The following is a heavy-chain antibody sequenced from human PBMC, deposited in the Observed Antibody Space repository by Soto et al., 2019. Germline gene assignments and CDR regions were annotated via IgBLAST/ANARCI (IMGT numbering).Heavy chain of an antibody. CDR2: INAGNGNT. V-gene: IGHV1-3*01. CDR3: TRGPGGPDGPGDY. D-gene: IGHD2-15*01. J-gene: IGHJ4*02. Sequence: ASVKVSCKASGYTFTSYAMHWVRQAPGQRLEWMGWINAGNGNTKYSQKFQGRVTITRDTSASTAYMELSSLRSEDTAVYYCTRGPGGPDGPGDYWGQGTLVTVSS. CDR1: GYTFTSYA.